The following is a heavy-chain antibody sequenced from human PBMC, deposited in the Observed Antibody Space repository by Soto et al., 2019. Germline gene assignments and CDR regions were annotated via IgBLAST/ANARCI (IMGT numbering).Heavy chain of an antibody. CDR1: GGSISSGGYY. Sequence: QVQLQESGPGLVKPSQTLSLTCTVSGGSISSGGYYWSWIRQHPGKGLEWIGYIYYSGSTYYNPSLTSQVTISVDTSKNQFSLKLSSVTAADTAVYYCAREGGIVGATAADYWGQGTLVTVSS. D-gene: IGHD1-26*01. V-gene: IGHV4-31*01. CDR2: IYYSGST. CDR3: AREGGIVGATAADY. J-gene: IGHJ4*02.